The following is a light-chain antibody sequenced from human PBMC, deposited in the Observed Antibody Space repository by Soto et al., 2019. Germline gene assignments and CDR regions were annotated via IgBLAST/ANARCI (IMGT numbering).Light chain of an antibody. CDR3: QQRSNWPPRLT. Sequence: EIVLTQSPATLSLSPGERATLSCRASQSVSSYLAWYQQKPGQAPRLLIYDASNRATGIPARFSGSGSGTDFTLTISSLEPEDVAVYYCQQRSNWPPRLTFGPGTKVDIK. J-gene: IGKJ3*01. CDR1: QSVSSY. V-gene: IGKV3-11*01. CDR2: DAS.